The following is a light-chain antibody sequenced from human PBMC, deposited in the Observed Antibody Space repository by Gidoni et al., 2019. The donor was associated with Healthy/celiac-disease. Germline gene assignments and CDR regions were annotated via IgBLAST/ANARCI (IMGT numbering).Light chain of an antibody. J-gene: IGKJ4*01. CDR1: QDISNY. CDR2: DAS. V-gene: IGKV1-33*01. CDR3: QHYDNLSLT. Sequence: DIQMTQSPSSMSASVGDRVTITCQASQDISNYLNWYQQKPGKAPKLLIYDASYLETGVPSRFSGSGSGTDFTFTISSLQPEDIATYYCQHYDNLSLTFXGXTKVEIK.